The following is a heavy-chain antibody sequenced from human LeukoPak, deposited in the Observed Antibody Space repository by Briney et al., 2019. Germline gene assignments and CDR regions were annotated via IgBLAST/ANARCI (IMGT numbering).Heavy chain of an antibody. CDR2: IYPGDSDT. Sequence: PGGSLEISWQGPGCLFSSYLIGRVRQLPGKGLEWMVLIYPGDSDTRYIPSFQGQVTISADRSINTAYLQWSSLKASDTAMYYGARLTTVVTHIDYWGQGTLVTVSS. J-gene: IGHJ4*02. CDR1: GCLFSSYL. CDR3: ARLTTVVTHIDY. V-gene: IGHV5-51*01. D-gene: IGHD4-23*01.